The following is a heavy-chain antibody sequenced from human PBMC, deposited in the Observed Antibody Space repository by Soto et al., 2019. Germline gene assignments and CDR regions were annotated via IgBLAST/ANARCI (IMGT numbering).Heavy chain of an antibody. J-gene: IGHJ6*02. CDR3: ARDGIFGVVSPQDYYYYGWGV. CDR1: GRDSVCYY. CDR2: INLNSGGT. V-gene: IGHV1-2*02. D-gene: IGHD3-3*01. Sequence: ALVKVPCTASGRDSVCYYMDRVRVAHGQGLDLVGWINLNSGGTNYAQKFQGRVTMTRDTSISTAYMELSRLRSDDTAVYYCARDGIFGVVSPQDYYYYGWGVWGQGTTVTVSS.